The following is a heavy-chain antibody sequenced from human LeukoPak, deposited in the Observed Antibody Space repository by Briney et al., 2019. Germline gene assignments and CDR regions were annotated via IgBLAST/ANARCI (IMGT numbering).Heavy chain of an antibody. D-gene: IGHD6-6*01. CDR1: GGTFSSYA. V-gene: IGHV1-69*05. CDR2: IIPIFGTA. Sequence: PGASVKVSCKASGGTFSSYAFSWVRQAPGQGLEWMGGIIPIFGTANYAQKFQGRVTITTDESTSTAYMELSSLRSEDTAVYYCARVPNEGKQLETAPLDYWGQGTLVTVSS. J-gene: IGHJ4*02. CDR3: ARVPNEGKQLETAPLDY.